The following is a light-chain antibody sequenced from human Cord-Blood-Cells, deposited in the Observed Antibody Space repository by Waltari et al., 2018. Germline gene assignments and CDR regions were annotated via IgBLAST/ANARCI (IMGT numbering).Light chain of an antibody. Sequence: QSALTQPASVSGSPGQSITISCTGTSSDVGSYNLVSWYQQHPGKAPKLMIYEGSKRPSGVSNRFSGSKSGNTASLTISGRQAEDEADYYCCSYADSSTYVFGTGTKVTVL. J-gene: IGLJ1*01. CDR2: EGS. CDR1: SSDVGSYNL. V-gene: IGLV2-23*01. CDR3: CSYADSSTYV.